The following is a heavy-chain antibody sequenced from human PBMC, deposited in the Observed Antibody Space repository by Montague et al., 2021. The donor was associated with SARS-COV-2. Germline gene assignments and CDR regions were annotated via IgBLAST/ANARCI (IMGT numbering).Heavy chain of an antibody. V-gene: IGHV4-4*02. CDR1: GGSISSGNC. CDR2: INYWGGT. Sequence: SETLSLTCAVSGGSISSGNCWCWFRQPPGKGLEWFVGINYWGGTNYNPSLRSRLTILLDYSKNQFSLMKLSVTAADTAVYYCGSHPGWQQLDNWGQGTLVTVSS. CDR3: GSHPGWQQLDN. J-gene: IGHJ4*02. D-gene: IGHD6-13*01.